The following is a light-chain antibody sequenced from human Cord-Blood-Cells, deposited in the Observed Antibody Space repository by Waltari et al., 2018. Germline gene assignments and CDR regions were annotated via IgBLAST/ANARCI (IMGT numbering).Light chain of an antibody. J-gene: IGLJ3*02. V-gene: IGLV2-23*01. Sequence: QSALTQPASVSGSPGQSITISCTGTSSDVGSYNIVSWYQQHPGKAPILMIYDGNKRPSGVSNRFSGCKSGNTPSLTISGLQAEDEADYYCCSYAGSSTWVFGGGTKLTVL. CDR3: CSYAGSSTWV. CDR1: SSDVGSYNI. CDR2: DGN.